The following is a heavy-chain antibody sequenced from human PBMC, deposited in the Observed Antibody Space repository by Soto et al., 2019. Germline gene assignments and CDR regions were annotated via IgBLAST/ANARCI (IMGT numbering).Heavy chain of an antibody. CDR1: GGSISSGGFY. CDR3: ARGARIFGVVTPPDY. D-gene: IGHD3-3*01. J-gene: IGHJ4*01. Sequence: SETLSLTCTVSGGSISSGGFYWSWIRQHPGKGLEWIGYIYYSGTTSYSPSLKSRLIISLDTSKKQFSLRLSSVTAADTAVYYCARGARIFGVVTPPDYWGQGTLVTVSS. CDR2: IYYSGTT. V-gene: IGHV4-31*03.